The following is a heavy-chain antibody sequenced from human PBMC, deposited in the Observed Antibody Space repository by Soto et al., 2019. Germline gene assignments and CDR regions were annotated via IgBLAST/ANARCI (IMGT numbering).Heavy chain of an antibody. CDR3: AKDFYYDSSASNGFDF. D-gene: IGHD3-22*01. Sequence: GGSLRLSCAASGFTFSSYGMNWVRQAPGKGLEWVSTISGRGDTTYYADSVKGRFSISRDNFKNTLYLQMNSLRGEDTAVYYCAKDFYYDSSASNGFDFWGQGTLVTVSS. CDR1: GFTFSSYG. V-gene: IGHV3-23*01. CDR2: ISGRGDTT. J-gene: IGHJ4*01.